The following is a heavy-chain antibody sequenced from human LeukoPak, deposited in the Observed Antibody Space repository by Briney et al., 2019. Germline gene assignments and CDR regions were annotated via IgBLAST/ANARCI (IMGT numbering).Heavy chain of an antibody. CDR3: ARRDYRAWSDP. CDR2: VYYTGSI. CDR1: GGSISASSHY. V-gene: IGHV4-39*01. Sequence: SETLSLTCSVSGGSISASSHYWAWVRQPPGKGLEWIGSVYYTGSIRYNTSLKSRVTISVDMSKNDLFLTLSSVTAADTAFYYCARRDYRAWSDPWGQGILVTVSP. D-gene: IGHD2-21*01. J-gene: IGHJ5*02.